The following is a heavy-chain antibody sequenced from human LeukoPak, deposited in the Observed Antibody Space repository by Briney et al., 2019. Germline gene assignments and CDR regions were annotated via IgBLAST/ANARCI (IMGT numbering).Heavy chain of an antibody. CDR1: GFTFTSYG. V-gene: IGHV3-30*06. J-gene: IGHJ4*02. D-gene: IGHD6-6*01. CDR3: ARDDGPRSSDGGFDY. Sequence: PGRSLRLSCTPSGFTFTSYGMHWVRQAPGKGLEWVAVISYDGSNKYYADSVKGRFTISRDNSKNTLYLQMNSLRAEDTAVYYCARDDGPRSSDGGFDYWGQGTLVTVSS. CDR2: ISYDGSNK.